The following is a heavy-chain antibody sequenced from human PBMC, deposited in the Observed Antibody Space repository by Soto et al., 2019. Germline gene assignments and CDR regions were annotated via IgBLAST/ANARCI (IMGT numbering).Heavy chain of an antibody. V-gene: IGHV3-23*01. D-gene: IGHD4-4*01. CDR2: IGDSGFYT. CDR1: GFTFNIYA. CDR3: ATHLRDDYNYYFAY. Sequence: AGGSLRLSCAASGFTFNIYAMSWVRQAPGKGLEWVSSIGDSGFYTENADSVKGRFTISRDNSKNTLYLQMNSLRAEDTALYYCATHLRDDYNYYFAYWGQGTLVTVSS. J-gene: IGHJ4*02.